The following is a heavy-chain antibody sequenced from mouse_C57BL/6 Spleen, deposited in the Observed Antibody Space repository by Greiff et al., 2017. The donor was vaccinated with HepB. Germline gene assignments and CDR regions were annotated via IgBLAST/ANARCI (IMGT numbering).Heavy chain of an antibody. CDR2: INPSTGGT. Sequence: EVQLQQSGPELVKPGASVKISCKASGYSFTGYYMNWVKQSPEKSLEWIGEINPSTGGTTYNQKFKAKATLTVDKSSSTAYMQRKSLTSEDSAVYYCARGGNSLDYWGQGTTLTVSS. D-gene: IGHD2-1*01. V-gene: IGHV1-42*01. CDR1: GYSFTGYY. CDR3: ARGGNSLDY. J-gene: IGHJ2*01.